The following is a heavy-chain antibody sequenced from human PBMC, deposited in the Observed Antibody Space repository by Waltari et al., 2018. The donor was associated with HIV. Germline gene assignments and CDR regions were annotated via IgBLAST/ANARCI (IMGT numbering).Heavy chain of an antibody. V-gene: IGHV3-74*01. CDR2: INSDGSST. Sequence: EVQLVESGGGLVQPGGSLRLSCAAADFTFSSYWIDWVRPAPGKGLVWVSRINSDGSSTSYADSVKGRFTISRDNAKNTLYLQMNSLRAEDTAVYYCARVQGYSYAVNWFDPWGQGTLVTVSS. J-gene: IGHJ5*02. D-gene: IGHD5-18*01. CDR1: DFTFSSYW. CDR3: ARVQGYSYAVNWFDP.